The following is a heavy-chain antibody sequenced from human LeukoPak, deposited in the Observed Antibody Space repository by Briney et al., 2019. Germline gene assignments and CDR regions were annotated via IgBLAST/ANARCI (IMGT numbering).Heavy chain of an antibody. V-gene: IGHV3-64*01. D-gene: IGHD4-17*01. CDR2: ISSNGGST. J-gene: IGHJ4*02. CDR1: GFTFSSYA. Sequence: PGGSLRLSCAASGFTFSSYAMHWVRQAPGKGLEYVSAISSNGGSTYYANSVKGRFTISRDNSKNTLYLQMGSLRAGDMAVYYCARGSGDLDYWGQGTLVTVSS. CDR3: ARGSGDLDY.